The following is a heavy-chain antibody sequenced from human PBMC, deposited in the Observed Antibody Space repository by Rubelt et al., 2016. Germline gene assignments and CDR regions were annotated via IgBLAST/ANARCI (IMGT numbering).Heavy chain of an antibody. D-gene: IGHD1-26*01. J-gene: IGHJ4*02. V-gene: IGHV4-39*07. CDR1: GGSISSSSYY. CDR2: IYYRGST. Sequence: QLLLQESGPGLVKPSEPLSLTCTVSGGSISSSSYYWGWIRQPPGKGLEWIGYIYYRGSTYYNPSLKSRVTISVDTSKNQFSLKVYSVAAADTAGYYCARTYRYYSDYWGQGTLVTVSS. CDR3: ARTYRYYSDY.